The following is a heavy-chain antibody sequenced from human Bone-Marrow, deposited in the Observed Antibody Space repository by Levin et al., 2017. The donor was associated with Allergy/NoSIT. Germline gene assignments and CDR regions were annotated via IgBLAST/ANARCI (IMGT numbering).Heavy chain of an antibody. CDR2: ISSSSSYI. V-gene: IGHV3-21*01. J-gene: IGHJ4*02. Sequence: GGSLRLSCAASGFTLSSYSMNWVRQAPGKGLEWVSSISSSSSYIYYADSLKGRFTISRDNAQNSLYLQMNSLRAEDTAVYYCARDFSRNVYFVYWGQGTLVTVSS. D-gene: IGHD1-1*01. CDR1: GFTLSSYS. CDR3: ARDFSRNVYFVY.